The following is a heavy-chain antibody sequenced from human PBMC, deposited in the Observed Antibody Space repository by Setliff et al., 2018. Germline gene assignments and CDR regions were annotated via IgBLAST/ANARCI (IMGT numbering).Heavy chain of an antibody. CDR1: GYTFTNYY. V-gene: IGHV1-2*04. CDR2: INPNSGGT. Sequence: ASVKVSCKASGYTFTNYYIHWVRQAPGQGLEWMGRINPNSGGTNYAQKFQGWVTMTRDTSITTAYIDLTSLRSDDTAVYYCAREAPGYNYNDYFDYWGQGTLVTVSS. J-gene: IGHJ4*02. CDR3: AREAPGYNYNDYFDY. D-gene: IGHD5-12*01.